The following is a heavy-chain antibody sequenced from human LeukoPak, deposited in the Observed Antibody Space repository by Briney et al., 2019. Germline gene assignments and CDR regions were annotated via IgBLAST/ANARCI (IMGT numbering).Heavy chain of an antibody. CDR2: INTDGTVT. V-gene: IGHV3-74*01. D-gene: IGHD6-19*01. CDR1: GFTFSKYW. J-gene: IGHJ4*02. CDR3: ATKQWLAPPPDS. Sequence: PGGSLRLSCAASGFTFSKYWMLWVRQAPGKGLESVSRINTDGTVTTYADPVKGRFTVSRDNADNTMFLQTNSVRDEDTAVYYCATKQWLAPPPDSWGQGTPVTVSS.